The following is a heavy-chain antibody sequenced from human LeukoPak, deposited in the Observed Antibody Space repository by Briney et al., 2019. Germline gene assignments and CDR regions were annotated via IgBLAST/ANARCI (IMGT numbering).Heavy chain of an antibody. CDR1: GGSISSYY. J-gene: IGHJ6*03. CDR3: ARVEEGYGSGRRENYYYYYMDV. V-gene: IGHV4-59*01. Sequence: SETLSLTCTVSGGSISSYYWSWIRQPPGKGLEWIGYIYYSGSPNYNPSLKSRVTISVDTSKNQFSLKLSSVTAADTAVYYCARVEEGYGSGRRENYYYYYMDVWGKGTTVTISS. D-gene: IGHD3-10*01. CDR2: IYYSGSP.